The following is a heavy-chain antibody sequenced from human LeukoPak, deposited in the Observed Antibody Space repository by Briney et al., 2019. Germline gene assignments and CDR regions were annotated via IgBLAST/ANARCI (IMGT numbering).Heavy chain of an antibody. V-gene: IGHV3-23*01. D-gene: IGHD3-16*01. CDR1: GFTFNDFA. J-gene: IGHJ3*01. CDR2: IADAGT. CDR3: ARNLGPFDV. Sequence: GGSLRLSCAASGFTFNDFAMTWVRQAPGKGLEWVSTIADAGTYYAYSVTGRFIISRDNAKNMLYLQLNSLRADDTAMYYCARNLGPFDVRGHGTMVTVSS.